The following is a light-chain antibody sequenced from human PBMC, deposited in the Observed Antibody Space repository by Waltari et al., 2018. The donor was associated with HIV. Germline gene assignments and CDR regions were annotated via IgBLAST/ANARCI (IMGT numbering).Light chain of an antibody. Sequence: QSVLTQTPSLSGTPGQRVTISCSGGYSTIGSKTVTWYQQFLGTAPRLLIYSNNQRPSGVPDRFSGSKSGTSASLVISELQSQDEADYHCAAWDDSLHGELFGGGTKLTVL. J-gene: IGLJ2*01. CDR2: SNN. CDR3: AAWDDSLHGEL. V-gene: IGLV1-44*01. CDR1: YSTIGSKT.